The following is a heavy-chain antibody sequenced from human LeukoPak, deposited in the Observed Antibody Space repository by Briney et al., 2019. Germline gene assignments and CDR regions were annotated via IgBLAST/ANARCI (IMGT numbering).Heavy chain of an antibody. CDR2: IFPDDSDT. D-gene: IGHD3-10*01. Sequence: GESLKISCEASGYIFTNYWIAWVRHMPGKGLECIGIIFPDDSDTRYSSSFQGQVTISVDKSISTSYLQWNSLKASDTAIYFCARPQTGAGDAFDLWGQGTLVTISS. CDR3: ARPQTGAGDAFDL. CDR1: GYIFTNYW. J-gene: IGHJ3*01. V-gene: IGHV5-51*01.